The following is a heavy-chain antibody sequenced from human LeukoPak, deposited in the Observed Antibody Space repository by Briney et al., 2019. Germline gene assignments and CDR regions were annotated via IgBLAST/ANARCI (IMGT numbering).Heavy chain of an antibody. V-gene: IGHV3-11*01. CDR1: GFTFSDYY. D-gene: IGHD3-3*01. J-gene: IGHJ6*02. CDR3: ARDQYYDFWSGYSYYYYGMDV. CDR2: ISSSGSTI. Sequence: GGSLRLSCAASGFTFSDYYMSWLRQAPGKGLEWVSYISSSGSTIYYADSVKGRFTISRDNAKNSLYLQMNSLRAEDTAVYYCARDQYYDFWSGYSYYYYGMDVWGQGTTVTVSS.